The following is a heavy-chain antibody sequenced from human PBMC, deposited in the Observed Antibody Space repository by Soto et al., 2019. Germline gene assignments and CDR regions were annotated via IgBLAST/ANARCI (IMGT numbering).Heavy chain of an antibody. J-gene: IGHJ6*02. Sequence: GGSLRLSCAASGFPFSTYWMRWVRQAPGKGPVWVSRINNDGSTTRYADSVKGRFTISRDNAKNTLYLQMNSLRAEDTAVYYCASQGLYYYGLDVWGQGTTVTVSS. CDR2: INNDGSTT. CDR3: ASQGLYYYGLDV. V-gene: IGHV3-74*01. CDR1: GFPFSTYW.